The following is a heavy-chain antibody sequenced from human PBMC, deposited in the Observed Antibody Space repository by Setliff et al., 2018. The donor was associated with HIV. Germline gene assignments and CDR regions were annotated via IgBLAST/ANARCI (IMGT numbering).Heavy chain of an antibody. CDR3: ARDPAFRRYYDILTGYSPSWFDP. CDR2: ISAYNGNT. CDR1: GYTFTNYG. D-gene: IGHD3-9*01. V-gene: IGHV1-18*01. Sequence: WASVKVSCKASGYTFTNYGINWVRQAPGQGLEWMGWISAYNGNTNHAQKLQGRVTMTTDTSTSTAYMELRSLRSDDTAVYYCARDPAFRRYYDILTGYSPSWFDPWGQGTLVTVSS. J-gene: IGHJ5*02.